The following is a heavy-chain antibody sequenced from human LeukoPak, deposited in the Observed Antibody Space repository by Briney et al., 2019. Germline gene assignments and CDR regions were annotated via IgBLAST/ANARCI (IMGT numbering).Heavy chain of an antibody. CDR1: GFTFSSYS. CDR3: AKNFWSDKYYYYYMDV. Sequence: KTGGSLRLSCAASGFTFSSYSMNWVRQAPGKGLEWVSSISSSSSYIYYADSVKGRFTISRDNARNSLYLQMNSLRAEDTAVYYCAKNFWSDKYYYYYMDVWGKGTTVTVSS. J-gene: IGHJ6*03. CDR2: ISSSSSYI. D-gene: IGHD3-3*01. V-gene: IGHV3-21*01.